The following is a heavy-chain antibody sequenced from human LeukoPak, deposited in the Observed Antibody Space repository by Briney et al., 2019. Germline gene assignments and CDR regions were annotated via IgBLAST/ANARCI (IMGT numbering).Heavy chain of an antibody. J-gene: IGHJ4*01. CDR2: INPNSGGT. D-gene: IGHD2-2*02. Sequence: ASVQVSCKASGYTFTGYYMHWVRQAPGQGLEWMGWINPNSGGTNYAQKFQGRVTMTRDTSISTAYMELSRLRSDDTAVYYCARDVYCSSTSCYMGYFDYWGQGTLVTVFS. V-gene: IGHV1-2*02. CDR1: GYTFTGYY. CDR3: ARDVYCSSTSCYMGYFDY.